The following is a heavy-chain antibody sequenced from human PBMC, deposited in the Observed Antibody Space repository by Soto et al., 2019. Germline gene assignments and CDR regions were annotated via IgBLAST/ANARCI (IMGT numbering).Heavy chain of an antibody. CDR2: ISGSGGST. CDR3: AKASQRWLQLGVVAPQRGYYYYGMDV. Sequence: GGSLRLSCAASGFTFSSYAMSWVRQAPGKGLEWVSAISGSGGSTYYPDSVKGRFTISRDNSKNTLYLQMNSLRAEATAVYYCAKASQRWLQLGVVAPQRGYYYYGMDVWGQGTTVTVSS. D-gene: IGHD5-12*01. J-gene: IGHJ6*02. CDR1: GFTFSSYA. V-gene: IGHV3-23*01.